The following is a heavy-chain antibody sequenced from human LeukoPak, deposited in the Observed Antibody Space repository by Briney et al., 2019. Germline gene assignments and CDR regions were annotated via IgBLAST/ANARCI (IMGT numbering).Heavy chain of an antibody. V-gene: IGHV3-21*01. J-gene: IGHJ4*02. CDR1: GFTFSSYE. CDR3: ARGARNYFDY. CDR2: ISSSSSYI. D-gene: IGHD4/OR15-4a*01. Sequence: GGSLRLSCAASGFTFSSYEMNWVRQAPGKGLEWVSSISSSSSYIYYADSVKGRFTISRDNAKNSLYLQMNSLRAEDTAVYYCARGARNYFDYWGQGTLVTVSS.